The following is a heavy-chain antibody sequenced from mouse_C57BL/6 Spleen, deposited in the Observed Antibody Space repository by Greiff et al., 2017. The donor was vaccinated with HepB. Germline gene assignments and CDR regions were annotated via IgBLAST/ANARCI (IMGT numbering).Heavy chain of an antibody. CDR3: ARSRGRRLAMDY. Sequence: EVQLQQSGAELVKPGASVKLSCTASGFNFKDYYMHWVKQRTEQGLEWIGRIDPEDGETNYATKFQGKATITADTSSNTAYLQLSSLTSEDTAVYYCARSRGRRLAMDYWGQGTSVTVSS. CDR1: GFNFKDYY. V-gene: IGHV14-2*01. J-gene: IGHJ4*01. CDR2: IDPEDGET.